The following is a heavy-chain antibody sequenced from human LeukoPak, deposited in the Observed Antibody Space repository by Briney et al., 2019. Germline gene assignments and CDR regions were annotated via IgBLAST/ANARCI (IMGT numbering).Heavy chain of an antibody. CDR2: IKQDGSEK. D-gene: IGHD3-3*01. Sequence: GGSLRLSCAASGFTFSSYWMSWVRQAPGKGLEWVANIKQDGSEKYYVDSVKGRFTISRDNSKNTLYLQMNSLRAEDTAVYYCAKDETYYDFFENWGQGTLVTVSS. CDR3: AKDETYYDFFEN. V-gene: IGHV3-7*03. CDR1: GFTFSSYW. J-gene: IGHJ4*02.